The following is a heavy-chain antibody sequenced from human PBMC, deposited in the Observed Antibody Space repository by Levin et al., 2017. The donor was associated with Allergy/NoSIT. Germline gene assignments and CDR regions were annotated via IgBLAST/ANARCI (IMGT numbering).Heavy chain of an antibody. CDR2: IKQDGSEK. J-gene: IGHJ2*01. V-gene: IGHV3-7*04. Sequence: GESLKISCAASGFTFSSYWMSWVRQAPGKGLEWVANIKQDGSEKYYVDSVKGRFTISRDNAKNSLYLQMNSLRAEDTAVYYCARFTRRVAASRKYFDRWGRGTLVTVSS. D-gene: IGHD2-15*01. CDR1: GFTFSSYW. CDR3: ARFTRRVAASRKYFDR.